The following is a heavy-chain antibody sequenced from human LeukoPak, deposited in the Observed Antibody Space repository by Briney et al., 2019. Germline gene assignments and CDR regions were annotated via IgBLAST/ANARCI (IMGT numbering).Heavy chain of an antibody. V-gene: IGHV4-59*08. CDR2: IHSSGSN. D-gene: IGHD1-26*01. CDR3: ARHGLKLVGGSTIYFDN. J-gene: IGHJ4*02. CDR1: GGSISNNY. Sequence: PSETLSLTCSVSGGSISNNYWNWIRQSPEKGLEWIGYIHSSGSNDYNPSFKSRVVVSVDTSKNQFSLKLYSVTAADTAVYYCARHGLKLVGGSTIYFDNWGQGTLVTVSS.